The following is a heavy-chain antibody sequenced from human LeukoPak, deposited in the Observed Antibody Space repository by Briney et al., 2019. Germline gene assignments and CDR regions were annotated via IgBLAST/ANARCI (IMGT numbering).Heavy chain of an antibody. CDR1: GYRFNSYD. CDR2: INPSGGST. V-gene: IGHV1-46*02. D-gene: IGHD2-2*01. J-gene: IGHJ4*02. Sequence: GASETVSCMASGYRFNSYDMHWVRQAPAQGLEWMGIINPSGGSTSYAQRFQGRVAMTRDTSTTTVYMEVNSLTSEDTAVYVCARDGPTAAPFDYWGQGTLVTVSS. CDR3: ARDGPTAAPFDY.